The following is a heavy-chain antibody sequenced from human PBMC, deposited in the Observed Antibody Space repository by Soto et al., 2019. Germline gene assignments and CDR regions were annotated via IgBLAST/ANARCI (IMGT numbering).Heavy chain of an antibody. D-gene: IGHD6-6*01. CDR1: GFSLSTSGVA. Sequence: ITLKESGPTLVKPTQTLTLTCTFSGFSLSTSGVAVGWIRQPPGKALQWLALIYWDDDKRYSPSLKSRLTITQDTSKNQVVLTMTNMDPLDTATYDCAHRRPYSTSPEYFFDYWGQGTLVTVSS. CDR3: AHRRPYSTSPEYFFDY. V-gene: IGHV2-5*02. CDR2: IYWDDDK. J-gene: IGHJ4*02.